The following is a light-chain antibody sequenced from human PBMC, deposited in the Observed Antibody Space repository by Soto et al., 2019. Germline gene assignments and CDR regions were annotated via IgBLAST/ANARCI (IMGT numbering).Light chain of an antibody. CDR1: SSNIGSNS. CDR2: TNN. CDR3: AAWDDSLSGDV. Sequence: QSVLTQPPSASGTPGQRVTISCSGSSSNIGSNSVYWYQQLPGTAPKLLIYTNNQRPSGVPVRFSGSKSGTSASLAISGLRSEDEADYYCAAWDDSLSGDVFGTGTKLTVL. V-gene: IGLV1-47*02. J-gene: IGLJ1*01.